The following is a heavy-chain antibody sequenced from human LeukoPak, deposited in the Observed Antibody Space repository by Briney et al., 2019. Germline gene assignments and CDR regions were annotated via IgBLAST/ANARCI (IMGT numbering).Heavy chain of an antibody. Sequence: PGGSLRLSCAASGFTLSSYAMSWVRQAPGKGLEWVLAISGSGGSTYYADSVKGRFTISRDNSKNTLYLQMNSLRAEDTAVYYCAKLAVVVVAASSVDYWGQGTLVTVSS. D-gene: IGHD2-15*01. J-gene: IGHJ4*02. CDR2: ISGSGGST. V-gene: IGHV3-23*01. CDR3: AKLAVVVVAASSVDY. CDR1: GFTLSSYA.